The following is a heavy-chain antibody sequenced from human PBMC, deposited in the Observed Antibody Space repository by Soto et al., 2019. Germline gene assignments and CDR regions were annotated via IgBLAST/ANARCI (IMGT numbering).Heavy chain of an antibody. D-gene: IGHD3-10*01. CDR1: GYTFTSYY. CDR3: ARDLGADMVRPHNWFDP. Sequence: QVQLVQSGAEVKKPGASVKVSCKASGYTFTSYYMHWVRQAPGQGLEWMGIINPSGGSTSYAQKSQGRVSMTRDTSTSTVYMELSSLRSEDTAVYYCARDLGADMVRPHNWFDPWGQGTLVTVSS. CDR2: INPSGGST. J-gene: IGHJ5*02. V-gene: IGHV1-46*03.